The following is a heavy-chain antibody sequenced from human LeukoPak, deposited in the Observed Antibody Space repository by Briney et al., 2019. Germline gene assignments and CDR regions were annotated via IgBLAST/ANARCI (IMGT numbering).Heavy chain of an antibody. CDR2: ISSSSSYI. V-gene: IGHV3-21*01. D-gene: IGHD6-19*01. J-gene: IGHJ5*02. CDR1: GFTFSSYS. Sequence: GGSLRLSCAASGFTFSSYSMNWVRQAPGKGLEWVSSISSSSSYIYYADSVKGRFTISRDNAKNSLYLQMNSLRAEDMAVYYCARGGGWYSDWFDPWGQGTLVTVSS. CDR3: ARGGGWYSDWFDP.